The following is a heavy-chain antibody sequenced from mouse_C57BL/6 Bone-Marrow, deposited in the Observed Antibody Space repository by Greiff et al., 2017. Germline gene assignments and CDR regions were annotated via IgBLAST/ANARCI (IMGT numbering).Heavy chain of an antibody. CDR3: ARQGYYGYYFDY. CDR2: ISNGGGST. Sequence: DVMLVESGGGLVQPGGSLKLSCAASGFTFSDYYMYWVRQTPEKRLEWVAYISNGGGSTYYPDTVKGRFTISRDNAKNTLYLQMSRLKSEDTAMYYCARQGYYGYYFDYWGQGTTLTVSS. J-gene: IGHJ2*01. V-gene: IGHV5-12*01. CDR1: GFTFSDYY. D-gene: IGHD1-2*01.